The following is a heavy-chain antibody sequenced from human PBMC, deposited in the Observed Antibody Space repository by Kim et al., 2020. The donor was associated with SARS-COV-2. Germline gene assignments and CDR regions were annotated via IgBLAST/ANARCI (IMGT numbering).Heavy chain of an antibody. D-gene: IGHD2-21*01. J-gene: IGHJ6*02. CDR3: ARALRLLDYGMDV. V-gene: IGHV3-21*01. Sequence: YADSVKGRFTISRDNAKNSLYLQMNSLRAEDTAVYYCARALRLLDYGMDVWGQGTTVTVSS.